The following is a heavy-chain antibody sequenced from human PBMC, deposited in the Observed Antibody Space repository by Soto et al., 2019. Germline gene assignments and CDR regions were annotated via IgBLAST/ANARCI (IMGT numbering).Heavy chain of an antibody. J-gene: IGHJ4*02. CDR1: GFTFSNYG. Sequence: SLRLSCAASGFTFSNYGIHWVRQAPGNGLEWVAVISRDGSVRYYADSVKGRFTISRDNSKNTLYLQVNNLRPEDTAVYYCAKAPVFVDYGDLYFDYWGQGTLVTVSS. V-gene: IGHV3-30*18. CDR2: ISRDGSVR. D-gene: IGHD4-17*01. CDR3: AKAPVFVDYGDLYFDY.